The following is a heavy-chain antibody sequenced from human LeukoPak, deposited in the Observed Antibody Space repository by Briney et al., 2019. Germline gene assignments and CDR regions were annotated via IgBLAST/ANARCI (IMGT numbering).Heavy chain of an antibody. V-gene: IGHV6-1*01. CDR2: TYYRSKWYN. Sequence: SQTLSLTCAISGDSVSSNSVAWNWIRQSPSRGLEWLGRTYYRSKWYNDYAVSVKSRITINPDTSKNQFSLQLNSVTPEDTAVYYCARGAAAGMRSQLYYFDYWGQGTLVTVSS. CDR1: GDSVSSNSVA. J-gene: IGHJ4*02. D-gene: IGHD6-13*01. CDR3: ARGAAAGMRSQLYYFDY.